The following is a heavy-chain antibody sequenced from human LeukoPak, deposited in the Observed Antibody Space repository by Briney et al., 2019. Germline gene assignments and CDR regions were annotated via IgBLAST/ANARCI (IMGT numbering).Heavy chain of an antibody. CDR2: ISGSGGST. Sequence: GGSLRLSCAASGFTFSSYAMSWVRQAPGKGLEWVSAISGSGGSTYYADSVKGRFTISRDNSKNTLYLQMNSLRAEDTAVYYCAKGGYVLRYFDRPQAPYYFDYWGQGTLVTVSS. D-gene: IGHD3-9*01. CDR1: GFTFSSYA. CDR3: AKGGYVLRYFDRPQAPYYFDY. J-gene: IGHJ4*02. V-gene: IGHV3-23*01.